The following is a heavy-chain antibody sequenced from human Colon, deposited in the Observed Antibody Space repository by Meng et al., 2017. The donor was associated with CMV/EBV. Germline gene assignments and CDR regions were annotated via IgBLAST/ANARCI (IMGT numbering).Heavy chain of an antibody. Sequence: ASVKVSCKTSGYTFTTYGISWVRQAPGQGLEWMGWIRTNINYGQKFQGRVTLTTDTSVSTAYMELRNLTSDDTAVYYCARDVAIRTRVTPAAMYWGQGTLVTVSS. D-gene: IGHD2-2*01. CDR3: ARDVAIRTRVTPAAMY. V-gene: IGHV1-18*01. CDR2: IRTNI. CDR1: GYTFTTYG. J-gene: IGHJ4*02.